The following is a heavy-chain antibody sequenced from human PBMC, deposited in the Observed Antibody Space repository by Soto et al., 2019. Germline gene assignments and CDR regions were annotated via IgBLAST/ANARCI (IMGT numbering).Heavy chain of an antibody. Sequence: GGSLRLSCAASGFTVSSNYMSWVRQAPGKGLEWVSVIYSGGSTYYADSVKGRFTISRDNSKNTLYLQTNSLRAEDTAVYYCARDRYPYSYGSYYYGMDVWGQGTTVTVSS. V-gene: IGHV3-53*01. D-gene: IGHD5-18*01. CDR2: IYSGGST. J-gene: IGHJ6*02. CDR1: GFTVSSNY. CDR3: ARDRYPYSYGSYYYGMDV.